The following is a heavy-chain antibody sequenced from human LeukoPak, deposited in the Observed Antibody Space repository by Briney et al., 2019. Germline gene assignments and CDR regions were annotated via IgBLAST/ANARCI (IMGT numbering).Heavy chain of an antibody. CDR1: GFTCSSYA. D-gene: IGHD4-17*01. V-gene: IGHV3-23*01. CDR2: ISGSGGST. CDR3: AKDLTVTTYLDAFDI. J-gene: IGHJ3*02. Sequence: PGGSLRLSCAASGFTCSSYAMSWVRQAPGKGLEWVSAISGSGGSTYYADSVKGRFTISRDNSKNTLYLQMNSLRAEDTAVYYCAKDLTVTTYLDAFDIWGQGTMVTVSS.